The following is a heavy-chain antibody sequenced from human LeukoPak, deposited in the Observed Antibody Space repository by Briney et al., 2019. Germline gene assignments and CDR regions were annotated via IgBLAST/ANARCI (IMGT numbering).Heavy chain of an antibody. Sequence: GGSLRLSCAASGFTFSSYAMSWVRQAPGKGLEWVSAISGSGGNTYFADSVKGRFTISRDNSKNTLYLQMNSLRAEDTAVYYCARATGSGSWNPFDYWGQGTLVTVSS. CDR1: GFTFSSYA. CDR2: ISGSGGNT. J-gene: IGHJ4*02. CDR3: ARATGSGSWNPFDY. V-gene: IGHV3-23*01. D-gene: IGHD2-15*01.